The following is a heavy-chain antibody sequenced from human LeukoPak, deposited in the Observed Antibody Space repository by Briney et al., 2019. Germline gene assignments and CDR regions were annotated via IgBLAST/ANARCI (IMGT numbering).Heavy chain of an antibody. CDR1: GFTFSNSG. CDR2: TSYDGSNK. V-gene: IGHV3-30*18. J-gene: IGHJ4*02. CDR3: TKPGGGGWYSYHFDS. D-gene: IGHD6-19*01. Sequence: PGGSLRLSCAASGFTFSNSGMHWVRQAPGKGLEWVAVTSYDGSNKYYGDSVKGRFTISRDNSKNTLYLQMNSLRAEDTAVCYCTKPGGGGWYSYHFDSWGQGTLVTVSS.